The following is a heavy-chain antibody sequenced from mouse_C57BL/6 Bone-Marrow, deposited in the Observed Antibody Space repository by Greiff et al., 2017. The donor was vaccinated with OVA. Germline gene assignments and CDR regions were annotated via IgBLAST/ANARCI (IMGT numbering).Heavy chain of an antibody. D-gene: IGHD2-10*02. Sequence: QVQLQQSGPELVKPGASVKISCKASGYAFRSSWMNWVKQRPGQGLEWIGRIYPGDGDTNYNGKFKGKATLAADKSSSTAYMQLSSLTAEDSAVYFCARPYGNYVFYARDDWGQGTSDTGSS. J-gene: IGHJ4*01. CDR2: IYPGDGDT. CDR3: ARPYGNYVFYARDD. V-gene: IGHV1-82*01. CDR1: GYAFRSSW.